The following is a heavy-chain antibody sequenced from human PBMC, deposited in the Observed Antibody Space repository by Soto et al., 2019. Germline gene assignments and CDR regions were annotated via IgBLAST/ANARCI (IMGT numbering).Heavy chain of an antibody. CDR1: GFTFSSYA. D-gene: IGHD3-22*01. V-gene: IGHV3-30-3*01. Sequence: QVQLVESGGGVVQPGRSLRLSCAASGFTFSSYAMHWVRQAPGKGLEWAAVISYDGSNKYYADSVKGRFTISRDNSKNTLYLQMNSLRAEDTPVYYCARGPRTMIVVAPIAGWFDPWGQGTLVTVSS. J-gene: IGHJ5*02. CDR3: ARGPRTMIVVAPIAGWFDP. CDR2: ISYDGSNK.